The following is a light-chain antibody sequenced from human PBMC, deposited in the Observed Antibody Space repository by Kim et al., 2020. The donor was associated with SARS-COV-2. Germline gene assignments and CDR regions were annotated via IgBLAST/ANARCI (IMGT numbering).Light chain of an antibody. J-gene: IGKJ2*03. CDR1: QSISSY. CDR3: QQSYSTPYS. CDR2: AAC. Sequence: SASVGDRVTITCRASQSISSYVNWYQQKPGRAPKLLIYAACSVQSGVPSRFSGRGSGTDFTLTISSLQPEDFATDYCQQSYSTPYSFGQGTKLEI. V-gene: IGKV1-39*01.